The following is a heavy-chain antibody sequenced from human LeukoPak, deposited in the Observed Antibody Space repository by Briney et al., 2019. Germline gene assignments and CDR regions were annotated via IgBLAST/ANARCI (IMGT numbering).Heavy chain of an antibody. CDR1: GGSINSYY. CDR2: IYYRGTT. D-gene: IGHD1-1*01. CDR3: ARKGAAGTGFDY. Sequence: SETLSLTCAVSGGSINSYYWGWIRQPPGKGLEWIGYIYYRGTTNYNPSLKSRVTISVDTSKNQFSLRLNSVTAADTAVYFCARKGAAGTGFDYWGQGTQVTVSS. V-gene: IGHV4-59*01. J-gene: IGHJ4*02.